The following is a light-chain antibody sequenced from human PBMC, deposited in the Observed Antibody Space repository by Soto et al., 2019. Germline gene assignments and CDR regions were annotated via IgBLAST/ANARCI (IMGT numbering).Light chain of an antibody. V-gene: IGLV2-11*01. J-gene: IGLJ1*01. CDR3: CSYAGSYTLYV. CDR1: SSDVGDYDF. CDR2: DVS. Sequence: QSVLTQPRSVSGSPGQSVTISCTATSSDVGDYDFVSWYQQHPAKAPKLMIYDVSKRPSGVPDRFSGSRSGNTASLTISGLQAEDEADYYCCSYAGSYTLYVFGTGTKVTVL.